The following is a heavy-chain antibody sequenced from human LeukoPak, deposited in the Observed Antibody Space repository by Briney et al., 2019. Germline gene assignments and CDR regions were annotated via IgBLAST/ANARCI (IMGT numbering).Heavy chain of an antibody. CDR2: ISGSGGST. Sequence: GGSLRLSCAASGFTFSSYAMSWVGQAPGRGRAWVSAISGSGGSTYYADSVKGRFTISRDNSKNTLYLQMNSLRAEDTAVYYCAKQQQQLVVYYGMDVWGQGTTVTVSS. J-gene: IGHJ6*02. V-gene: IGHV3-23*01. CDR3: AKQQQQLVVYYGMDV. CDR1: GFTFSSYA. D-gene: IGHD6-13*01.